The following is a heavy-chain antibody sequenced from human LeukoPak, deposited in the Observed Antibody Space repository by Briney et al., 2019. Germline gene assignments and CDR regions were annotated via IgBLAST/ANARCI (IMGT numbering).Heavy chain of an antibody. Sequence: SETLSLTCTVSGGYISSYYWSWIRQPPGKGLEWIGYIYYSGSTNYNPSLKSRVTISVDTSKNQFSLKLSSVTAADTAVYYCAREDHSYGFPGAYYFDYWGQGTLVTVSS. D-gene: IGHD5-18*01. CDR3: AREDHSYGFPGAYYFDY. CDR1: GGYISSYY. V-gene: IGHV4-59*01. J-gene: IGHJ4*02. CDR2: IYYSGST.